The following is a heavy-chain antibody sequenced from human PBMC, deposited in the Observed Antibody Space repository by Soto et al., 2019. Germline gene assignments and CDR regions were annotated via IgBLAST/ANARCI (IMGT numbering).Heavy chain of an antibody. Sequence: QVQLQESGPGLVKPSQTLSLTCTVSGGSISSGGYYWSWIRQHPGKGLEWIGYIYYSGSTYYNPSLKSRVTISVDTSKNQVSLKLSYVTAADTAVYYCASSGPDRGYSYGPFYYGMDVWGQGTTVTVSS. CDR3: ASSGPDRGYSYGPFYYGMDV. J-gene: IGHJ6*02. CDR1: GGSISSGGYY. CDR2: IYYSGST. D-gene: IGHD5-18*01. V-gene: IGHV4-31*03.